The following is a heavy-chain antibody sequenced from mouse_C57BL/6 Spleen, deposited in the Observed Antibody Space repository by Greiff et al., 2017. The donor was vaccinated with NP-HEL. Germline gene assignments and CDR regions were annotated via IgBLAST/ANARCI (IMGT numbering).Heavy chain of an antibody. Sequence: DVHLVESGGGLVKPGGSLKLSCAASGFTFSDYGMHWVRQAPEKGLEWVAYISSGSSTIYYADTVKGRFTISRDNAKNTLFLQMTSLRSEDTAMYYCARPGDYYGSSYVPYWYFDVWGTGTTVTVSS. J-gene: IGHJ1*03. D-gene: IGHD1-1*01. CDR2: ISSGSSTI. V-gene: IGHV5-17*01. CDR3: ARPGDYYGSSYVPYWYFDV. CDR1: GFTFSDYG.